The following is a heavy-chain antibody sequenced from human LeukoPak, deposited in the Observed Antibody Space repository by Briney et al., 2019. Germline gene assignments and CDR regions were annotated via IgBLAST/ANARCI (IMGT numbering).Heavy chain of an antibody. D-gene: IGHD2-2*02. CDR1: GYTFTSYY. V-gene: IGHV1-46*01. J-gene: IGHJ5*02. CDR2: INPSGGST. CDR3: ARGLFGYCSSTSCYTLRNWFDP. Sequence: ASVKVSCKASGYTFTSYYKHWVRQAPGQGLEWMGIINPSGGSTSYAQKFQGRVTMTRDMSTSTVYMELSSLRSEDTAVYYCARGLFGYCSSTSCYTLRNWFDPWGQGTLVTVSS.